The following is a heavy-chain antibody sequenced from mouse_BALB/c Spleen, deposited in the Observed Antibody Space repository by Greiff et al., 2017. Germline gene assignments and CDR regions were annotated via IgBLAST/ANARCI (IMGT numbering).Heavy chain of an antibody. CDR1: GFTFSSFG. D-gene: IGHD2-4*01. V-gene: IGHV5-17*02. CDR2: ISSGSSTI. J-gene: IGHJ4*01. CDR3: ARSGYDSFYYAMDY. Sequence: EVKLMESGGGLVQPGGSRKLSCAASGFTFSSFGMHWVRQAPEKGLEWVAYISSGSSTIYYADTVKGRFTISRDNPKNTLFLQMTSLRSEDTAMYYCARSGYDSFYYAMDYWGQGTSVTVSS.